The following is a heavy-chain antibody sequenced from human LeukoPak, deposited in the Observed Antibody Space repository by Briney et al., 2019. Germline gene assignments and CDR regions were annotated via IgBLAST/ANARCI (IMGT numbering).Heavy chain of an antibody. V-gene: IGHV3-23*01. CDR1: GFTFSSYA. D-gene: IGHD1-1*01. J-gene: IGHJ6*03. CDR3: AKGMGTYYYYMDV. Sequence: GGSLRLSCAASGFTFSSYAMNWVRQAPGEGLEWVSGISGSGGSTYYADSVKGRFTISRDNSKNTLYLQMNSLRAEDTAVYYCAKGMGTYYYYMDVWGKGTTVTVSS. CDR2: ISGSGGST.